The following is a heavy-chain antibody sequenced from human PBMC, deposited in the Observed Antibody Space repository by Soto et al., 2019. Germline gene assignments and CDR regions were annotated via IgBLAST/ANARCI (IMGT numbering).Heavy chain of an antibody. Sequence: SETLSLTCTVSGGSITGYYWSWIRQPPGKGPEWIGNIHYSGSTNYNPSLKSRVTISVDTSKNQFSLNLSSVTAADTAVYYCATSIMVRAVRDVYYYYGMDVWGQGTTVT. V-gene: IGHV4-59*01. J-gene: IGHJ6*02. CDR2: IHYSGST. CDR3: ATSIMVRAVRDVYYYYGMDV. D-gene: IGHD3-10*01. CDR1: GGSITGYY.